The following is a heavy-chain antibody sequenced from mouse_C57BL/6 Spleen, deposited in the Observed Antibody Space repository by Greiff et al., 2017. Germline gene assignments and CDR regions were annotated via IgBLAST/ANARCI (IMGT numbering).Heavy chain of an antibody. V-gene: IGHV1-82*01. Sequence: QVQLQQSGPELVKPGASVKISCKASGYAFSSSWMNWVKQRPGKGLVRIGRIYPGDGDTNYNGKFKGKATLTADKSSSTAYMQLSSLTSEDSAVYVCARWAPMDYWGQGTSVTVSS. CDR3: ARWAPMDY. CDR2: IYPGDGDT. CDR1: GYAFSSSW. J-gene: IGHJ4*01.